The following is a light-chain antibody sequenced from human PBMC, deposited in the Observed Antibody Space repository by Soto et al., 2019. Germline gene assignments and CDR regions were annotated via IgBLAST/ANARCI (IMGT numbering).Light chain of an antibody. CDR2: EVS. V-gene: IGLV2-8*01. CDR3: NSHTSGDFRV. Sequence: QSALTQPPSASGSPGQSVTISCTGTSSDVGGYNYVSWYQQHPGKAPKLMIYEVSKRPSGVPDRFSGSKSGNTASLTVSGLQVEDEADYYCNSHTSGDFRVFGTGTKVTVL. CDR1: SSDVGGYNY. J-gene: IGLJ1*01.